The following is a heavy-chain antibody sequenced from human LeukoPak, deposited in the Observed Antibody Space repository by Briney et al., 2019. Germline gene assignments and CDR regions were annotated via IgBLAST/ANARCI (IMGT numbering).Heavy chain of an antibody. Sequence: SETLSLTCTVSGASISSYYRSWIRQPPGKGLEWIGYIYYSGSTRYNPSLKSRVAISVDTSKNQFSLKLSSVTAADTAVYYCARVGILRFPSNWFDPWGQGTLVTVSS. D-gene: IGHD3-3*01. V-gene: IGHV4-59*01. J-gene: IGHJ5*02. CDR3: ARVGILRFPSNWFDP. CDR2: IYYSGST. CDR1: GASISSYY.